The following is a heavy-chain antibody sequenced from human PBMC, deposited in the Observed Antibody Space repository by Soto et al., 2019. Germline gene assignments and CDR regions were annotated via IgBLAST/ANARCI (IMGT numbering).Heavy chain of an antibody. CDR3: AKVIPHIAARPNWFDP. V-gene: IGHV3-23*01. J-gene: IGHJ5*02. CDR2: ISGSGGST. D-gene: IGHD6-6*01. Sequence: GGSLRLSCAASGFTFSSYAMSWVRQAPGKGLEWVSAISGSGGSTYYADSVKGRFTISRDNSKNTLYLQMNSLRAEDTAVYYCAKVIPHIAARPNWFDPWGQGTLVTVSS. CDR1: GFTFSSYA.